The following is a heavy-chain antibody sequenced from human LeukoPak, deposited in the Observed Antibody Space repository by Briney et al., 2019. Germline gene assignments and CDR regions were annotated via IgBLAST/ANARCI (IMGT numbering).Heavy chain of an antibody. D-gene: IGHD6-19*01. V-gene: IGHV4-59*01. CDR3: ARHGYSSGSLAWFDP. Sequence: SETLSLTCTVAGCSISSYYWSWIRQPPGKGLEWIGYIYYSGSTNYNPSLKSRVTISVDTSKNQFSLKLSSVTAADTAVYYCARHGYSSGSLAWFDPWGQGTQVTVSS. J-gene: IGHJ5*02. CDR1: GCSISSYY. CDR2: IYYSGST.